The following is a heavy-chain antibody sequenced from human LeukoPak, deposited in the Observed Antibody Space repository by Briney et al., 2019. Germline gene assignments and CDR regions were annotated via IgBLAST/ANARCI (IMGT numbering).Heavy chain of an antibody. CDR3: ARGYMVRGVINFDY. Sequence: SETLSLTCTVSGDSISSGFYYWSWIRQHPGRGLEWIGHIYYSGVTYYNPSLKSRVTISVDTSNNQFSLKLSAATAADTALYYCARGYMVRGVINFDYWGQGTLVTVSS. CDR1: GDSISSGFYY. V-gene: IGHV4-31*03. J-gene: IGHJ4*02. D-gene: IGHD3-10*01. CDR2: IYYSGVT.